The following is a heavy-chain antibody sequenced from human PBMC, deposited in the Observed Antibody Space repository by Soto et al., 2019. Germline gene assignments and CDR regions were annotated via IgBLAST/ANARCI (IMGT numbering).Heavy chain of an antibody. V-gene: IGHV3-30*03. CDR3: ARWVGGSMFDNSGKYDS. J-gene: IGHJ5*01. CDR2: IAYDGGKT. CDR1: GFTFITGA. Sequence: QVQLLDSGGGLVQPGGSLRLTCAASGFTFITGAMTWFRQAPGKGLEWVALIAYDGGKTYYGDSVRGRFTISRDNSENTLFLQMNSLRAEDTAVYYCARWVGGSMFDNSGKYDSWGQGTLVTVSS. D-gene: IGHD3-22*01.